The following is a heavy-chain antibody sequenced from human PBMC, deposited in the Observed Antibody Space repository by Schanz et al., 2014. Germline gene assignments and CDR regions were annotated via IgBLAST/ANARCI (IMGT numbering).Heavy chain of an antibody. CDR1: GFTFDNYA. J-gene: IGHJ6*02. D-gene: IGHD3-3*01. CDR2: ISWNSGSV. Sequence: EVQLVESGGGLVQPGRSLRLSCAASGFTFDNYAMHWVRQAPGKGLEWVSSISWNSGSVAYADSVKGRFTISRDDAKNSLYLQMNSLRAEDTAVYYCARYGFRKFGVVYGLAVWGQGTTVTVS. V-gene: IGHV3-9*01. CDR3: ARYGFRKFGVVYGLAV.